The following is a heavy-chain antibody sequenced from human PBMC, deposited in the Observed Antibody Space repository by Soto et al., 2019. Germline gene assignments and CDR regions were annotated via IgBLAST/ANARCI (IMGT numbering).Heavy chain of an antibody. J-gene: IGHJ4*02. D-gene: IGHD2-15*01. CDR1: GSSISSGSYY. CDR2: IYHSGST. Sequence: SETLSLTCTVSGSSISSGSYYWSWIRQHPGKGLEWIGYIYHSGSTYYNPSLKSRATISLDTSKNQFSLKLSSVTVADTAVYYCARDYMAVVDWGQGTLVTVSS. CDR3: ARDYMAVVD. V-gene: IGHV4-31*03.